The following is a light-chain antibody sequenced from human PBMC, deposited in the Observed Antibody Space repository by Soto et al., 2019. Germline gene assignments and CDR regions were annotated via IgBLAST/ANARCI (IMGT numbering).Light chain of an antibody. CDR1: QGLNSN. J-gene: IGKJ1*01. Sequence: EVVMTQSPATLSVSPGERVTHSCRASQGLNSNLAWYQQKPGQVPRLLIYGASTRATGIPARFSGSGSGTEFTLTISSLHSEDFAVYYCQQYNNYWTFGQGTRVEI. CDR2: GAS. V-gene: IGKV3-15*01. CDR3: QQYNNYWT.